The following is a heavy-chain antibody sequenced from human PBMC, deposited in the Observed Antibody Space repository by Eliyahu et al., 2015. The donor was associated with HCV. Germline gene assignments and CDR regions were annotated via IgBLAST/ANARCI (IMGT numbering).Heavy chain of an antibody. CDR1: GXTFTTYX. J-gene: IGHJ4*02. V-gene: IGHV1-8*01. CDR2: MNPNSGNT. Sequence: QVQLVQSGAEVRKPGASXKVSCKASGXTFTTYXIXWVRQAPGQGLEWMGWMNPNSGNTGYAQKFQGRVSLTRDTSISTAYMELSSLTSDDTAVYYCANNPPRTGDXDYWGQGTLVTVSS. D-gene: IGHD7-27*01. CDR3: ANNPPRTGDXDY.